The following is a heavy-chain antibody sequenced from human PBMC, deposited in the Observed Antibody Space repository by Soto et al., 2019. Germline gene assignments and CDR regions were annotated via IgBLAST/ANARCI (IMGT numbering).Heavy chain of an antibody. Sequence: GGSLRLSCAASGFTFSSYAMSWVRQAPGKGLEWVSAISGSGGSTYYADSVKGRFTISRDNSKNTLYLQMNSLRAEDTAVYYCAKDSRAYGDPRTVGFDPWGQGTLVTVSS. V-gene: IGHV3-23*01. CDR2: ISGSGGST. J-gene: IGHJ5*02. CDR3: AKDSRAYGDPRTVGFDP. CDR1: GFTFSSYA. D-gene: IGHD4-17*01.